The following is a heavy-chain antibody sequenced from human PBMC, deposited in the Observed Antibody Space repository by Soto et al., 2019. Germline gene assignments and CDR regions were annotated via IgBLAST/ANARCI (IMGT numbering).Heavy chain of an antibody. CDR3: ARGPYYDFWSGYSREFDY. Sequence: GGSLRLSCAASGFTFSSYWMHWVRQAPGKGLVWVSRINSDGSSTSYADSVKGRFTISRDNAKNTLYLQMNSLRAEDTAVYYCARGPYYDFWSGYSREFDYWGQGTLVTVSS. CDR1: GFTFSSYW. D-gene: IGHD3-3*01. CDR2: INSDGSST. J-gene: IGHJ4*02. V-gene: IGHV3-74*01.